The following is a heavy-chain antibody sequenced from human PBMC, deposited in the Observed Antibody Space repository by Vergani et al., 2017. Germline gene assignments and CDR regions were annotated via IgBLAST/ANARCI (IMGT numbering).Heavy chain of an antibody. CDR3: AGDTHSWQRADR. J-gene: IGHJ5*02. D-gene: IGHD6-13*01. CDR2: LSTTGGA. V-gene: IGHV4-59*02. Sequence: QAQLQESGPGLVKPSETLSLTCHVFGVSVTDYNCNWIRQAPGKGLEWIGSLSTTGGATHASHNPSLKSRISISVDTSKSQFALRLTSGTAAESAIYYCAGDTHSWQRADRWGQGLVVSLS. CDR1: GVSVTDYN.